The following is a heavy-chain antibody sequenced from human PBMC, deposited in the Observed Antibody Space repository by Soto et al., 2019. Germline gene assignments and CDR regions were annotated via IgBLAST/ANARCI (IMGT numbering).Heavy chain of an antibody. CDR2: IYYSGST. D-gene: IGHD3-22*01. CDR1: GGSVSSGSYY. V-gene: IGHV4-61*01. Sequence: PSETLSLTCTVSGGSVSSGSYYWSWIRQPPGKGLEWIGYIYYSGSTNYNPSLKSRVTISVDTSKNQFSLKLSSVTAADTAVYYCATGRYDSSGYYSPPWLDYWGQGTLVTVSS. J-gene: IGHJ4*02. CDR3: ATGRYDSSGYYSPPWLDY.